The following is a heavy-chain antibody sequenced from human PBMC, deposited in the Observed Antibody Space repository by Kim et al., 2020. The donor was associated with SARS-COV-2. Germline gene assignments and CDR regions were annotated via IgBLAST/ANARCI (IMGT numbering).Heavy chain of an antibody. V-gene: IGHV3-23*01. D-gene: IGHD1-7*01. CDR3: ATDRSWNFVEYLDY. CDR2: ISGSGSNT. CDR1: GFTFSNYA. Sequence: GGSLRLSCAASGFTFSNYAMSWVRQAPGKGLEWVSAISGSGSNTYYADSVKGRFTISRDNSKSTLFLQMSDLRAEDTAVYYCATDRSWNFVEYLDYWGQGTLVTVSS. J-gene: IGHJ4*02.